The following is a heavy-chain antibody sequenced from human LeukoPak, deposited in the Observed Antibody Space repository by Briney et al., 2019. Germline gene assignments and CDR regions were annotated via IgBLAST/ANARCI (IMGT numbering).Heavy chain of an antibody. CDR1: GGSISNYY. CDR3: ARGGSYFDS. CDR2: IYYSGNT. Sequence: SETLSLTCTVSGGSISNYYWSWIRQPPGKGLEWIGYIYYSGNTNYNPSLKSRVTISVDTSMNQFSLKLTSVTAADTAVYYCARGGSYFDSWGQGTLVTVSS. J-gene: IGHJ4*02. V-gene: IGHV4-59*01. D-gene: IGHD1-26*01.